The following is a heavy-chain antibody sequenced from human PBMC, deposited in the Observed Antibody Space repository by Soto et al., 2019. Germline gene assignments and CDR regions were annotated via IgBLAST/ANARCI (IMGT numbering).Heavy chain of an antibody. J-gene: IGHJ5*02. CDR2: IYHSGST. V-gene: IGHV4-30-2*01. CDR3: ARSSYSSSWYTENWFDP. CDR1: GGSISSGGYS. Sequence: QLQLQESGSGLVKPSQTLSLTCAVSGGSISSGGYSWSWIRQPPGKGLEWIGYIYHSGSTYYNPSLKRRVTISVDRSKNQFSLKLSSVTAADTAVYYCARSSYSSSWYTENWFDPWGQGTLVTVSS. D-gene: IGHD6-13*01.